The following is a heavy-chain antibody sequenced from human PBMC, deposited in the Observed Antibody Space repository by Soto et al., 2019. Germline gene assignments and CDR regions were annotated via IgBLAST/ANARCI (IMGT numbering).Heavy chain of an antibody. J-gene: IGHJ4*02. V-gene: IGHV3-21*01. D-gene: IGHD3-16*02. CDR1: GFTFSSYS. Sequence: GGSLRLSCAASGFTFSSYSMNWVRQAPGKGLEWVSSISSSSYIYYADSVKGRFTISRDNAKNSLYLQMNSLRAEDTAVYYCARVGYDYIWGSYPHPDYRGQGTLVTVSS. CDR2: ISSSSYI. CDR3: ARVGYDYIWGSYPHPDY.